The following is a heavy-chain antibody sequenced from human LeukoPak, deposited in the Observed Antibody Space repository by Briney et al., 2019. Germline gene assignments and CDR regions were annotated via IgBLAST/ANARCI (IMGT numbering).Heavy chain of an antibody. J-gene: IGHJ4*02. Sequence: GGSLRLSCAASGFTFSSYSMNWVRQAPGKGLEWVSSISSSSSYIYYADSVKGRFTISRDNAKNTLYLQMNSLRAEDTAVYYCAREGYYDSSGFDHWGQGTLVTVSS. V-gene: IGHV3-21*01. CDR3: AREGYYDSSGFDH. CDR2: ISSSSSYI. D-gene: IGHD3-22*01. CDR1: GFTFSSYS.